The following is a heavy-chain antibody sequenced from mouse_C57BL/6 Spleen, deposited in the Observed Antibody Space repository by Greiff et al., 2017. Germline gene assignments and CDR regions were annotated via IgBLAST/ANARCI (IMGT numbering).Heavy chain of an antibody. V-gene: IGHV5-15*01. CDR3: ARRGYGEDYAMDY. J-gene: IGHJ4*01. D-gene: IGHD1-1*01. Sequence: EVQRVESGGGLVQPGGSLKLSCAASGFTFSDYGMAWVRQAPRKGPEWVAFISNLAYSIYYADTVTGRFTISRENAKNTLYLEMSSLRSEDTAMYYCARRGYGEDYAMDYWGQGTSVTVSS. CDR2: ISNLAYSI. CDR1: GFTFSDYG.